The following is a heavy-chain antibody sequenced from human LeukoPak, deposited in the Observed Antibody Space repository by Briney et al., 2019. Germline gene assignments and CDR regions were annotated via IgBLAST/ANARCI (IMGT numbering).Heavy chain of an antibody. V-gene: IGHV4-34*01. Sequence: SETLSLTCAVYGGSFSGYYWSWIRQPPGKGLEWIGEINHSGSTNYNPSHKSRVTTSVDTSKNQFSLKLSSVTAADTAVYYCARGGSSLYDFWSGYYAFDIWGQGTMVTVSS. CDR2: INHSGST. J-gene: IGHJ3*02. D-gene: IGHD3-3*01. CDR3: ARGGSSLYDFWSGYYAFDI. CDR1: GGSFSGYY.